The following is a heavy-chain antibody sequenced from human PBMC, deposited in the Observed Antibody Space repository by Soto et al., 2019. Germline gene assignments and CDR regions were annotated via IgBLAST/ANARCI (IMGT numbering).Heavy chain of an antibody. V-gene: IGHV5-51*01. D-gene: IGHD6-13*01. CDR2: IYPGDSDT. Sequence: EVQLVQSGAEVKKPGESLKISCKGSGYSFTSYWIGWVRQMPGKGLEWMGIIYPGDSDTRYSPSFQGQVTNSADKSISTAYLQWSSLKASDTAMYYCARTSAAGKYYYGMDVWGQGTTVTGSS. CDR3: ARTSAAGKYYYGMDV. CDR1: GYSFTSYW. J-gene: IGHJ6*02.